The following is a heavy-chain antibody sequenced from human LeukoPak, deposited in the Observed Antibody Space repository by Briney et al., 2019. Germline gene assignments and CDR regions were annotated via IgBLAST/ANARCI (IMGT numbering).Heavy chain of an antibody. CDR3: ARYDSSGFYQYYFDY. Sequence: SDTLSLTCTVSGGSISSYYWSWIRQPAGKGLEWIGRIYTSGSTNYNPSLKSRVTISVDTSKKQFSLKLTSVTAADTAVYYCARYDSSGFYQYYFDYWGLGTLVTVSS. V-gene: IGHV4-4*07. J-gene: IGHJ4*02. CDR2: IYTSGST. CDR1: GGSISSYY. D-gene: IGHD3-22*01.